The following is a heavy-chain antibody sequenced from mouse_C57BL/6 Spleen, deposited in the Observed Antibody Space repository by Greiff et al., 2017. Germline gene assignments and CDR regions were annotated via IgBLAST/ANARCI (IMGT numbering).Heavy chain of an antibody. J-gene: IGHJ3*01. CDR2: IHPNSGST. Sequence: VQLQQPGAELVKPGASVKLSCKASGYTFTSYWMHWVKQRPGQGLEWIGMIHPNSGSTNYNEKFKSKATLTVDKSSSTAYMQLSSLTSEDSAVYYCARRDSSGPLAYWGQGTLVTVSA. CDR3: ARRDSSGPLAY. CDR1: GYTFTSYW. D-gene: IGHD3-2*02. V-gene: IGHV1-64*01.